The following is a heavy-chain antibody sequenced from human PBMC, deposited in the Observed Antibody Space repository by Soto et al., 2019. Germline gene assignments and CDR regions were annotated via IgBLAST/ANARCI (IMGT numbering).Heavy chain of an antibody. CDR1: GFTFSNYG. CDR3: ARASGYCSGSSCYNYYMDV. J-gene: IGHJ6*03. CDR2: IWYDGTNE. Sequence: GGSLRLSCAASGFTFSNYGMYWVRQAPGKGLEGVAVIWYDGTNEDYADSVKGRFTISRGNSKNTLYLQMNSLRAEDTAVYYCARASGYCSGSSCYNYYMDVWGKGTTVTVSS. D-gene: IGHD2-15*01. V-gene: IGHV3-33*01.